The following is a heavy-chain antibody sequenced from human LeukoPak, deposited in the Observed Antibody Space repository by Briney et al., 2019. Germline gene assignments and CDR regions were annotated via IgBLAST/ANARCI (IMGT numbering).Heavy chain of an antibody. CDR1: GYTFTSYD. Sequence: ASVKVSCKASGYTFTSYDINWVRQATGQGLEWMGWMNPNSGNTGYAQKFQGRVTMTRDTSISTAYMELSRLKSDDTAVYYCARAGDDYSNYGAFDIWGQGTMVTVSS. J-gene: IGHJ3*02. CDR2: MNPNSGNT. V-gene: IGHV1-8*01. D-gene: IGHD4-11*01. CDR3: ARAGDDYSNYGAFDI.